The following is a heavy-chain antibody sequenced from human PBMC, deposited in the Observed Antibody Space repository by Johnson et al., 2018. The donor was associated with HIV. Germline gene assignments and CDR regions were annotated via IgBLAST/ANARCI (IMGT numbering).Heavy chain of an antibody. CDR3: ARSSGWYGVAAFDI. CDR2: ISYDGGNK. D-gene: IGHD6-19*01. V-gene: IGHV3-30*14. J-gene: IGHJ3*02. CDR1: RFTFSSYA. Sequence: QVQLVESGGGLVQPGRSLRLSCAASRFTFSSYAMHWVRQAPGKGLEWVASISYDGGNKYYADSVKGRFTISRDNSKNTLYLQMNSLRAADTAVYYCARSSGWYGVAAFDIWGQGTMVTVSS.